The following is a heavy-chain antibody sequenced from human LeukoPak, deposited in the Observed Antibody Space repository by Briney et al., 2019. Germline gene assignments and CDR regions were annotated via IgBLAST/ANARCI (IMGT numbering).Heavy chain of an antibody. CDR2: ISYDGSNK. J-gene: IGHJ3*02. CDR1: GFTLSSYG. V-gene: IGHV3-30*18. Sequence: PAGGSLRLSCAASGFTLSSYGMHWVRQAPGKGLEWVAVISYDGSNKYYADSVKGRFTISRDNSKNTLYLQMNSLRAEDTAMYYCANELLGTFGAFDIWGQGTMVTVSS. D-gene: IGHD3-16*01. CDR3: ANELLGTFGAFDI.